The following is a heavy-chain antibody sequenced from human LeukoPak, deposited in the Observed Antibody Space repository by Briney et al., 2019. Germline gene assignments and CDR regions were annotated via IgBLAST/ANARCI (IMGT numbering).Heavy chain of an antibody. CDR1: GFTFSSYA. J-gene: IGHJ3*02. CDR3: AKVDKDSAQLAPSPDAFDI. CDR2: ISGSGGST. D-gene: IGHD6-6*01. V-gene: IGHV3-23*01. Sequence: GGSLRLSCAASGFTFSSYAMSWVRQAPGKGLEWVSAISGSGGSTYYADSVEGRFTISRDNSKNTLYLQMNSLRAEDTAVYYCAKVDKDSAQLAPSPDAFDIWGQGTMVTVSS.